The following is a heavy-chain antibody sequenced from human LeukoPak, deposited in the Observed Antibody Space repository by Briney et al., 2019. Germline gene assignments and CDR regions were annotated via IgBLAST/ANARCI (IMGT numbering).Heavy chain of an antibody. V-gene: IGHV3-48*03. CDR2: ISSSGSTI. J-gene: IGHJ6*02. CDR1: GFTFSSYE. D-gene: IGHD3-16*01. CDR3: AKDNPLLGYYGMDV. Sequence: SLRLSCAASGFTFSSYEMNWVRQAPGKGLEWVSYISSSGSTIYYADSVKGRFTISRDNAKNSLYLQMNSLRAEDTAVYYCAKDNPLLGYYGMDVWGQGTTVTASS.